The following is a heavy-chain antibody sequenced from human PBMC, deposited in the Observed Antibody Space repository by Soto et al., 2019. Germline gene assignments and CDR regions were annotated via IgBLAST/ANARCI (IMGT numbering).Heavy chain of an antibody. CDR1: GGSINDFY. V-gene: IGHV4-59*01. J-gene: IGHJ4*02. CDR3: ARVGGVAARTFDY. CDR2: IYYSGST. Sequence: SQTLSPTCTVSGGSINDFYWSWIRQPPGKVLVWIGYIYYSGSTDYNPSLKGRGTISVDTSKNQFSLKLRSVTAADTAVYYCARVGGVAARTFDYWGQGTLVTVSS. D-gene: IGHD6-6*01.